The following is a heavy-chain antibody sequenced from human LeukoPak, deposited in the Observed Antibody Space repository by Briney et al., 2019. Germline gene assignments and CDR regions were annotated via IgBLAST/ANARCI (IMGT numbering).Heavy chain of an antibody. CDR1: GFTVNNNY. D-gene: IGHD6-13*01. Sequence: GGSLRLSCAASGFTVNNNYMSWVRQAPGKGLEWVSVIYSGGDAYYADSVKGRFTISRDNSKNTLYLQMNSLRAEDTAVYYCARVEGSSWYGAFDIWGQGTMVTVSS. CDR2: IYSGGDA. CDR3: ARVEGSSWYGAFDI. V-gene: IGHV3-66*01. J-gene: IGHJ3*02.